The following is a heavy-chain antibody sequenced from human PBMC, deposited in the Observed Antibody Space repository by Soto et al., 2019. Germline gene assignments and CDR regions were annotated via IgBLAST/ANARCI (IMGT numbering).Heavy chain of an antibody. V-gene: IGHV3-53*01. CDR3: ARDMGYSSSYGMDV. CDR2: IYSGGST. Sequence: VGSLRLSCAAPWFTVSSNYMSWVRQAPGKGLEWVSVIYSGGSTYYADSVKGRFTISRDNSKNTLYLQMNSLRAGDTAVYYCARDMGYSSSYGMDVWGQGTTVTVSS. CDR1: WFTVSSNY. D-gene: IGHD6-6*01. J-gene: IGHJ6*02.